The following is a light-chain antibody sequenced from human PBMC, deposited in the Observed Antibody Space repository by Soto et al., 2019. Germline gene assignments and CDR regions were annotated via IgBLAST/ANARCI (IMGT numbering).Light chain of an antibody. V-gene: IGKV3-20*01. CDR1: QSVSSNY. J-gene: IGKJ3*01. Sequence: EIVLTQSPGTLSLSPGERATLSCRASQSVSSNYLTWYQQKPGQAPRLLIYGASSRATGIPDRFSGSGSGTDFTLTISRLEPEDCEVYYCQQYGSSPCTFGPGTKVDIK. CDR2: GAS. CDR3: QQYGSSPCT.